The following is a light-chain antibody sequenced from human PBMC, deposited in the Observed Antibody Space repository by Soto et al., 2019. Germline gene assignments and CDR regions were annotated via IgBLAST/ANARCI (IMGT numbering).Light chain of an antibody. V-gene: IGLV2-23*03. J-gene: IGLJ2*01. CDR3: YSYAGSNTFVV. CDR2: EGS. Sequence: QSALTQPASVSGSPGQSITISCTGTSSDIGNYNLVSWYQHHPDKAPKLVVYEGSKRPSGVSNRFSGSKSGNTASLTISGLQADDEADYYCYSYAGSNTFVVIGGGTKPTVL. CDR1: SSDIGNYNL.